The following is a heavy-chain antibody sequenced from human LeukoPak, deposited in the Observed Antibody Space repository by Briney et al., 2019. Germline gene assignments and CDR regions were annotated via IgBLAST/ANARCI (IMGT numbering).Heavy chain of an antibody. CDR3: SRGLDSRKLGY. V-gene: IGHV4-31*03. CDR2: IHPSGML. Sequence: TSETLSLTCTVSGASFNSDDQYWNWIRQSPGKGLEWIGSIHPSGMLYNNPSLESRVTMSRDTSKNQFSLNLNSVTAADTAVYFCSRGLDSRKLGYWGQGILVAVSS. CDR1: GASFNSDDQY. J-gene: IGHJ4*02. D-gene: IGHD3-22*01.